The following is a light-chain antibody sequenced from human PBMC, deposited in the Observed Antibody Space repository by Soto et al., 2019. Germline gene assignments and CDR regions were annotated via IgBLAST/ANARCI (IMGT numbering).Light chain of an antibody. Sequence: DIQMTQSPSTLSASVGDRVTITCRASQSISSWLAWYQQKPGKAPKVLIYDASTLERGVPSRFSGSGSGPDFTLTISSLQPEDFATYYCQQSYSSPPTFGQGTKVDIK. CDR2: DAS. J-gene: IGKJ1*01. CDR1: QSISSW. V-gene: IGKV1-5*01. CDR3: QQSYSSPPT.